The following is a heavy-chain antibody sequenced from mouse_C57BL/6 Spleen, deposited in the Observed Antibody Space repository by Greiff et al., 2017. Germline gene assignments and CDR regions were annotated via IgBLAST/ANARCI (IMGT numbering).Heavy chain of an antibody. V-gene: IGHV6-6*01. CDR3: TRGGGFWYCDV. J-gene: IGHJ1*03. CDR1: GFTFSDAW. Sequence: EVKLVESGGGLVQPGGSMKLSCAASGFTFSDAWMDWVRQSPEKGLEWVAEIRNKANNHATYSAESVKGWFTISRDDSKSSVYLQMDSLRAEDTGIYYCTRGGGFWYCDVWGTGTTVTVSS. CDR2: IRNKANNHAT.